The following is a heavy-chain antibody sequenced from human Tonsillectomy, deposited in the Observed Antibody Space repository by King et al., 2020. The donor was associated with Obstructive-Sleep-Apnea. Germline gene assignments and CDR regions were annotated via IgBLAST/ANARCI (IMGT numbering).Heavy chain of an antibody. Sequence: VQLVESGGGLVKPGGSLRLSCAASGFIFNTYSMTWVRQAPGKGLEWVSSITSSSSYIYYADSVKGRFTISRDNAKNSLYLQMNSLRAEDTAVYYCAKGNRVAVPGTGPYFDYWGQGTLVTVSS. J-gene: IGHJ4*02. D-gene: IGHD6-19*01. V-gene: IGHV3-21*01. CDR2: ITSSSSYI. CDR1: GFIFNTYS. CDR3: AKGNRVAVPGTGPYFDY.